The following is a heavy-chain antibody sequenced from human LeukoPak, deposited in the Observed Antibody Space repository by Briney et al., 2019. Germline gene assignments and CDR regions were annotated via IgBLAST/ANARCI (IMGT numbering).Heavy chain of an antibody. D-gene: IGHD3-9*01. J-gene: IGHJ6*02. V-gene: IGHV3-30-3*01. CDR1: GFTFSSYA. CDR2: ISYDGSNK. CDR3: ARGRGAGYDILTGFGYAMDV. Sequence: PGKSLRLSCAASGFTFSSYAIHWVRQAPGKGLEWVAVISYDGSNKYYAESVKGRFTISRDNSKNTLYLQMNSLRAEDTAVYYCARGRGAGYDILTGFGYAMDVWGQGTTVTVSS.